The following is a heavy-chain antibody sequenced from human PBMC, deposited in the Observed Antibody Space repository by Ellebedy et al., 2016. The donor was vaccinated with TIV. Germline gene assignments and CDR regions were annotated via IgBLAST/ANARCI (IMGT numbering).Heavy chain of an antibody. CDR3: AKVEFYGSDASF. CDR2: IYSGVSGGST. D-gene: IGHD3-10*01. CDR1: GFSLNVNY. J-gene: IGHJ4*02. Sequence: GESLKISCAASGFSLNVNYMSWVRQAPGKGLEWVSIIYSGVSGGSTYYADSVKGRFTISRDNSKNTVFLQMNSLRADDTAVYYCAKVEFYGSDASFWGQGTLVTVSS. V-gene: IGHV3-53*01.